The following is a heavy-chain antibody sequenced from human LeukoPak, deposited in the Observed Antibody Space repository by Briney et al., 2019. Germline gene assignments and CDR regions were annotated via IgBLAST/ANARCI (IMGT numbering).Heavy chain of an antibody. Sequence: SETLSLTCNVSGGSISSSTYYWGWIRQPPGKGLEWIGNIYYSRSTYYNPSLKSRLTISGDTSQGQFSLRLSSVTAADTGLYYCTRGSYDVLTGYSTLGEYWGQGALVTVSS. CDR3: TRGSYDVLTGYSTLGEY. D-gene: IGHD3-9*01. V-gene: IGHV4-39*01. J-gene: IGHJ4*02. CDR2: IYYSRST. CDR1: GGSISSSTYY.